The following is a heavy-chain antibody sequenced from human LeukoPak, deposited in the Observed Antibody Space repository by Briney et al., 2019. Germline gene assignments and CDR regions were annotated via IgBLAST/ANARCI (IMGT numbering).Heavy chain of an antibody. V-gene: IGHV4-30-2*01. J-gene: IGHJ4*02. CDR1: GGSLSSGGYS. CDR3: ARGWGKSQTIDY. D-gene: IGHD3-16*01. Sequence: SQTLSLTCAVSGGSLSSGGYSWGSIRQPPGKGLEWIGYIYHSGSTSYNPSPNSRVTLSADRPKNPFSLKLSSVTAADRAVYYCARGWGKSQTIDYWGQGNPVTVSP. CDR2: IYHSGST.